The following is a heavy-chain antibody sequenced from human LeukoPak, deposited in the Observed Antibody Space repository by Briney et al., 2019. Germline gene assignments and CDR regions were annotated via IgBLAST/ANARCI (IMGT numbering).Heavy chain of an antibody. Sequence: GGSLRLSCAAAGFSFSSTWMHWVRHPPGKGLVWVARITSDGTSTTYAESVKGRFTISRDNAKNTLFLQMNSMRAEDTAVYYCARDWYHAIDYWGQGTLVTVSS. D-gene: IGHD2-2*01. CDR2: ITSDGTST. CDR1: GFSFSSTW. V-gene: IGHV3-74*03. CDR3: ARDWYHAIDY. J-gene: IGHJ4*02.